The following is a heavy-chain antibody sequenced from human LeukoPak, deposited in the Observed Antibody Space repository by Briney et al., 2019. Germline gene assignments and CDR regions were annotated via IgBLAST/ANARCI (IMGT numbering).Heavy chain of an antibody. V-gene: IGHV3-9*01. CDR3: AKDLGNSAAYYFDY. CDR2: ISWNSGSI. CDR1: GFTFDDYA. D-gene: IGHD4-23*01. J-gene: IGHJ4*02. Sequence: GGSLRLSCAASGFTFDDYAMHWVRQAPGKGLERVSGISWNSGSIGYADSVKGRFTISRDNAKNSLYLQMNSLRAEDTALYYCAKDLGNSAAYYFDYWGQGTLVTVSS.